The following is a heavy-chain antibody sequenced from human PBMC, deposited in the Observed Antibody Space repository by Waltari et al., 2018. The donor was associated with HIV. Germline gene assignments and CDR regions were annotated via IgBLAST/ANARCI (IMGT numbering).Heavy chain of an antibody. CDR2: IYPDDTT. Sequence: DVQLVESGGKLIQPGGSLRLSCGAPKFNFYKQLVTWVRQSPERGVEGISVIYPDDTTHYADSVRGRFDVSRVRSKNSIDLAINNLLFEDSAIYYCATGVRYLGPWGQGTPVTVS. V-gene: IGHV3-53*01. CDR3: ATGVRYLGP. J-gene: IGHJ5*02. D-gene: IGHD1-20*01. CDR1: KFNFYKQL.